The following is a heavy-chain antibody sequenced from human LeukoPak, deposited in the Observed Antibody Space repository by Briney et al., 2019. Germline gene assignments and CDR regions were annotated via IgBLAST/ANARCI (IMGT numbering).Heavy chain of an antibody. CDR3: ARVSGYYYSYFQH. CDR1: GGSISSYY. J-gene: IGHJ1*01. Sequence: SETLSLTCTVSGGSISSYYWSWIRQPPGKGLEWIGEINHSGSTNYNPSLKSRVTISVDTSKNQFSLKLSSVTAADTAVYYCARVSGYYYSYFQHWGQGTLVTVSS. V-gene: IGHV4-34*01. D-gene: IGHD3-22*01. CDR2: INHSGST.